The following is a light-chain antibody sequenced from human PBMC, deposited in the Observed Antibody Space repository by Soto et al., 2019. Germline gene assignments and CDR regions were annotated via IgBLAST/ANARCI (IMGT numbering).Light chain of an antibody. CDR3: QQYGSSPRT. J-gene: IGKJ1*01. V-gene: IGKV3-15*01. Sequence: EVGVTTSAATLSVSTGERATLSCSASQSVSSNLAWYQQKPGQAPRLLIYGASTRATGIPARFSGSGSGTDFTLSISRLEPEDFAVYYCQQYGSSPRTFGQGTKVDIK. CDR2: GAS. CDR1: QSVSSN.